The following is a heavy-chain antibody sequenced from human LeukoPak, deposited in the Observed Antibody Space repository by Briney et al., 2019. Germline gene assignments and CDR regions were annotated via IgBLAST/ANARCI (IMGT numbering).Heavy chain of an antibody. Sequence: SETLSLTCTVSGASVSSTAYFWNWIRQPAGKGLEWIGRIYASENTDYNPSLKSRVTMSLDTSKNQFSLNMNSVTAADSAVYFCARYREGYNYVPHALDMWGQGTVVTVSS. CDR3: ARYREGYNYVPHALDM. CDR1: GASVSSTAYF. J-gene: IGHJ3*02. CDR2: IYASENT. D-gene: IGHD5-24*01. V-gene: IGHV4-61*02.